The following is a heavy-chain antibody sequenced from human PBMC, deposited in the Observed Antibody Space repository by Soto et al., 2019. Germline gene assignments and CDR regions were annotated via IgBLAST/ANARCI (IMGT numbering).Heavy chain of an antibody. Sequence: QVQLVESGGGVVQPGGSLSLSCATSGFTFTSFTKHWVRQAPGNGLEWIAVMSYDGARTDYADAVKGRFTISRDTSKNTLYLLMNNLRPFDTAMYYCARDPPYGDPNWFDPWGQGTLVTVSS. CDR1: GFTFTSFT. CDR3: ARDPPYGDPNWFDP. D-gene: IGHD4-17*01. V-gene: IGHV3-30-3*01. CDR2: MSYDGART. J-gene: IGHJ5*02.